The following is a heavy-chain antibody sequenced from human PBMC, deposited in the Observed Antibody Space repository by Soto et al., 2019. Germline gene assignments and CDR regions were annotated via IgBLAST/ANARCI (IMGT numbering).Heavy chain of an antibody. Sequence: GGSLRLSCAASGFTFSSYSMNWVRQAPGKGLEWVSYISSSSSTIYYADSVKGRFTISRDNAKNSLYLQMNSLRAEDTAVYYCARDLLYSNYGWFDPWGQGTLVTVSS. D-gene: IGHD4-4*01. J-gene: IGHJ5*02. V-gene: IGHV3-48*01. CDR3: ARDLLYSNYGWFDP. CDR1: GFTFSSYS. CDR2: ISSSSSTI.